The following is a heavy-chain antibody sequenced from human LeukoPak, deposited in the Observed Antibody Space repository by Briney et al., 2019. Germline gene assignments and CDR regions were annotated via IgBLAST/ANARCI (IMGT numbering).Heavy chain of an antibody. CDR2: IYYSGST. CDR1: GGSVSSGSYY. CDR3: ARFRRYCSGGSCYSWFDP. J-gene: IGHJ5*02. Sequence: SETLSLTCTVSGGSVSSGSYYWSWIRQPPGKALEWIGYIYYSGSTNYNPSLKSRVTISVDTSKNQFSLNLSSVTSADTAVYFCARFRRYCSGGSCYSWFDPWGQGTLVTVSS. D-gene: IGHD2-15*01. V-gene: IGHV4-61*01.